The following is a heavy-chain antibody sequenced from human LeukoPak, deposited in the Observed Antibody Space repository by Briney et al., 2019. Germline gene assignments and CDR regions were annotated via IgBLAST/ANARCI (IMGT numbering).Heavy chain of an antibody. D-gene: IGHD6-13*01. CDR3: ARRAGTGSTEYFGY. CDR1: GGYVSNNH. V-gene: IGHV4-59*02. CDR2: AYDSGIS. J-gene: IGHJ4*02. Sequence: SETLSHTCTVSGGYVSNNHWSWLRQSTEKGLEWIGYAYDSGISNYTPSLERSVTLSVDTSKNQFSLRLTSVTDADTAEYFCARRAGTGSTEYFGYWGWGVLVTVS.